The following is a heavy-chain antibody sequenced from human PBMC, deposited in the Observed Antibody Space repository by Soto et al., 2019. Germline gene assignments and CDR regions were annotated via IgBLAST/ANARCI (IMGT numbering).Heavy chain of an antibody. Sequence: GASVKVSCKASGYTFTSYYMHWVRQAPGQGLEWMGIINPSGGSTSYAQKFQGRVTMTRDMSTSTVYMELSSLRSEDTAVYYCAGDLYSYGYTWALDYWGQGTLVTVSS. V-gene: IGHV1-46*01. CDR2: INPSGGST. CDR3: AGDLYSYGYTWALDY. D-gene: IGHD5-18*01. J-gene: IGHJ4*02. CDR1: GYTFTSYY.